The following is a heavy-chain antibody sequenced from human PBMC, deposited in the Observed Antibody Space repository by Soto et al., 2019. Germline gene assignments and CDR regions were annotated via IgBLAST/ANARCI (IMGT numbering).Heavy chain of an antibody. CDR2: ISGGGGST. V-gene: IGHV3-23*01. Sequence: DVQLLESGGGLVQPGGSLRLSCAASGFTFGNYGINWVRQAPGKGLEWVSGISGGGGSTYYADSVKGRFTVSRDPSKNSLFLVMNTLRAEDTAVYYCAKGFIVVVTVLRPDDAFDVWGQGTLVTVSS. CDR1: GFTFGNYG. D-gene: IGHD2-21*02. CDR3: AKGFIVVVTVLRPDDAFDV. J-gene: IGHJ3*01.